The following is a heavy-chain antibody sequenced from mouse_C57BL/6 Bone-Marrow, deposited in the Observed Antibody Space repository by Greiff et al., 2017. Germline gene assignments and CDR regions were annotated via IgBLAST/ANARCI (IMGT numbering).Heavy chain of an antibody. CDR1: GYTFTNYW. J-gene: IGHJ4*01. CDR2: IYPGGGYT. V-gene: IGHV1-63*01. CDR3: AREGDFYAMDY. Sequence: QVQLQQSGAELVRPGPSVKMSCKASGYTFTNYWIGWAKQRPGHGLEWIGDIYPGGGYTNYNEKFKGKATLTADKSSSTAYMQFSSLTSEDSAIYYCAREGDFYAMDYWGQGTSVTVSS.